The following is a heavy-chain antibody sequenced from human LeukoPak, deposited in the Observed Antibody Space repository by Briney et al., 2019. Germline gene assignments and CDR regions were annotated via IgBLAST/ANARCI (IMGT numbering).Heavy chain of an antibody. CDR2: ISWNSGSI. Sequence: PGGSLRLSCAASGFTFDDYAMHWVRHAPGKGLEWVSGISWNSGSIVYADSVKGRFTISRDNAKNSLYLQMNSLRAEDTAVYYCARLSGFGELSIDYWGQGTLVTVSS. D-gene: IGHD3-10*01. CDR3: ARLSGFGELSIDY. CDR1: GFTFDDYA. V-gene: IGHV3-9*01. J-gene: IGHJ4*02.